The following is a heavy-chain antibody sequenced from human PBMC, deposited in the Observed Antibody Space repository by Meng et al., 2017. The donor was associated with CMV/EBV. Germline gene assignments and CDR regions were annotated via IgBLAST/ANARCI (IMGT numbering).Heavy chain of an antibody. J-gene: IGHJ4*02. Sequence: GESLKISCAASGFTFSSYWMHWVRQAPGKGLVWVSRINSDGSSTSYADSVKGRFTISRDNAKNTLYLQMNSLRAEDTAVYYCARYEGRRSFDYWGQGTLVTVSS. D-gene: IGHD2-8*01. V-gene: IGHV3-74*01. CDR3: ARYEGRRSFDY. CDR2: INSDGSST. CDR1: GFTFSSYW.